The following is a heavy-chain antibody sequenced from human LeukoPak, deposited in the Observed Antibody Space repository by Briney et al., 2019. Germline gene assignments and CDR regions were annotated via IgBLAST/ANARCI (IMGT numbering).Heavy chain of an antibody. V-gene: IGHV4-39*02. Sequence: SETLSLTCTVSGGSISSSSYYWGWIRQPPGKGLEWIGSIYYSGSTYYNPSLKSRVTISVDTSKNQFSLKLSSVTAADTAVYYCARDSVAAGLNWFDPWGQGTLVTVSS. CDR1: GGSISSSSYY. CDR2: IYYSGST. D-gene: IGHD6-13*01. J-gene: IGHJ5*02. CDR3: ARDSVAAGLNWFDP.